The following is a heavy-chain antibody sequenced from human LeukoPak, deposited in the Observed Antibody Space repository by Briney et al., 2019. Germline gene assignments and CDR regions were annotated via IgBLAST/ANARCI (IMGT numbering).Heavy chain of an antibody. CDR1: GFTFSSYA. CDR3: AKRGESDGLYYFDS. V-gene: IGHV3-23*01. CDR2: ISGSGART. Sequence: RGSRRLACAASGFTFSSYAMSWVRQAPGKGLEWVSAISGSGARTYYAGSVKGRFTISRDTSKNTLYLQMSSLRAEDTAVYYCAKRGESDGLYYFDSGAQGPLVTVSS. D-gene: IGHD3-10*01. J-gene: IGHJ4*02.